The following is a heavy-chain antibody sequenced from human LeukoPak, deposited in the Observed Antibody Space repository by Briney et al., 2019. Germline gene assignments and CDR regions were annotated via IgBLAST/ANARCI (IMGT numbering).Heavy chain of an antibody. Sequence: PGGSLRLSCAASGFTFSSYWMSWVRQAPGKGLEWVANIKQDGSEKYYVDSVKGRFTISRDNAKNSLYLQMNSLRAEDTAVYYCARDPGIVGADYYYYYMDVWGKGTTVTVSS. J-gene: IGHJ6*03. V-gene: IGHV3-7*01. CDR3: ARDPGIVGADYYYYYMDV. CDR2: IKQDGSEK. D-gene: IGHD1-26*01. CDR1: GFTFSSYW.